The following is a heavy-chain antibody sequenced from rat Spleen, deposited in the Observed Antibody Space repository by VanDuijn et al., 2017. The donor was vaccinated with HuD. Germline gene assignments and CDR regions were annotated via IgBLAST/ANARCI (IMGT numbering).Heavy chain of an antibody. J-gene: IGHJ2*01. CDR1: GFTFSDYN. CDR3: ARQTEGMDY. Sequence: EVQLVESDGGLVQPGRSLKLSCAASGFTFSDYNMAWVRQAPKKGLEWVASISPSGGSTYYRDSVKGRFTISRDNAKSTLSLQMNSLRSEDTATYYCARQTEGMDYWGQGVMVTVSS. V-gene: IGHV5-25*01. CDR2: ISPSGGST. D-gene: IGHD1-11*01.